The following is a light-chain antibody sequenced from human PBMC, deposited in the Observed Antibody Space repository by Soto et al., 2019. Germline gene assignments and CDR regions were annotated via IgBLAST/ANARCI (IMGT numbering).Light chain of an antibody. Sequence: QSALTQPASVSGSPGQSITISCTGTSSDVGGYNYVSWYQHHPGKAPKLMIFEVSNRPSGVSNRFSGSKSGNTASLTISGLQTEDEADYYCTSYTSSFTHLFGTGTQLTVL. J-gene: IGLJ1*01. CDR2: EVS. CDR3: TSYTSSFTHL. V-gene: IGLV2-14*01. CDR1: SSDVGGYNY.